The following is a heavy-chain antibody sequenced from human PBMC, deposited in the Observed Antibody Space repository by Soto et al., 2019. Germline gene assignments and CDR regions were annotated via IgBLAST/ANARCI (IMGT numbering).Heavy chain of an antibody. D-gene: IGHD2-8*01. CDR1: GGSISSTSNY. J-gene: IGHJ4*02. V-gene: IGHV4-39*01. CDR2: VYYSGST. CDR3: ARHRDGPNNRPFDY. Sequence: SETLSLTCTVSGGSISSTSNYWGWIRQPPGKGLEYIGSVYYSGSTYYNSSLKSRATISVDTSNNHFSLRMSSVTAADAAVHYCARHRDGPNNRPFDYWGQGILVTVSS.